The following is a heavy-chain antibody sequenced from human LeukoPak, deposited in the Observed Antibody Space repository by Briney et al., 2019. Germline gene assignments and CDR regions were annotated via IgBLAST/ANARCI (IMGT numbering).Heavy chain of an antibody. J-gene: IGHJ4*02. D-gene: IGHD3-9*01. V-gene: IGHV4-59*01. CDR1: GGSISSYY. CDR3: ARGNWLLGDRSPNYFDY. CDR2: IYYSGST. Sequence: SETLSLTCTVSGGSISSYYWSWIRQPPGKGLEWIGYIYYSGSTNYNPSLKSRVTISVDTSKNQFSLKLSSVTAADTAVYYCARGNWLLGDRSPNYFDYWGRGTLVTVSS.